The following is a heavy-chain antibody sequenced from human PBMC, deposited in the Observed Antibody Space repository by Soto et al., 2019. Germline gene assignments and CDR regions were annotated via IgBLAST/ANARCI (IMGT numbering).Heavy chain of an antibody. D-gene: IGHD2-8*01. J-gene: IGHJ6*02. CDR3: ARDPYHVLMVNAPNLYGMDV. CDR2: ISTYNGNT. CDR1: GYTFTTYD. V-gene: IGHV1-18*01. Sequence: AASVKVSCKASGYTFTTYDISWVRQAPGQGLEWMGRISTYNGNTNYPQSLQGRLTMTTDTSTTTAYMELRSLGSDDTAVYYCARDPYHVLMVNAPNLYGMDVWGQGTTVTVS.